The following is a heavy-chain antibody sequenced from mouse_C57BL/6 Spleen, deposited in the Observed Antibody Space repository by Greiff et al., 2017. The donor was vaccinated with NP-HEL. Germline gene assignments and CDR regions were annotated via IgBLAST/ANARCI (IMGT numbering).Heavy chain of an antibody. CDR3: ARPGLRRGFDY. CDR1: GFTFSSYT. CDR2: ISGGGGNT. V-gene: IGHV5-9*01. Sequence: EVMLVESGGGLVKPGGSLKLSCAASGFTFSSYTMSWVRQTPEKRLEWVATISGGGGNTYYPDSVKGRFTISRDNAKNTLYLQMSSLRSEDTALYYCARPGLRRGFDYWGQGTTLTVSS. D-gene: IGHD2-4*01. J-gene: IGHJ2*01.